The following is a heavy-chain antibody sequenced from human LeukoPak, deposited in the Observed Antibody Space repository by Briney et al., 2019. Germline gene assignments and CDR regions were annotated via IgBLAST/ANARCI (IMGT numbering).Heavy chain of an antibody. V-gene: IGHV3-48*03. D-gene: IGHD3-10*02. CDR3: AELAITMIGGV. CDR1: GFTFSSYE. Sequence: GSLRLSCAASGFTFSSYEMNWVRQAPGKGLEWVSYISSSGSTIYYADSVKGRFTISRDNAKNSLYLQMNSLRAEDTAVYYCAELAITMIGGVWGKGTTVTISS. J-gene: IGHJ6*04. CDR2: ISSSGSTI.